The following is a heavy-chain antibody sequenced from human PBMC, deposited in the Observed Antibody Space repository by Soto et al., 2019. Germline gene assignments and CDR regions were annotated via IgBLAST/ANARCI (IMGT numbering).Heavy chain of an antibody. D-gene: IGHD2-15*01. V-gene: IGHV3-30-3*01. CDR2: ISTDESNK. Sequence: QVQLVESGGAVVQPGRSLRLSCAVSGFSLSDRVMHWVRQAPGRGLEWVALISTDESNKAYADSVKGRFTVSRDISKNTVYLQMDALGSEDTAVYYCAREDESSGHAGTFYHWGQGSLVTVSS. J-gene: IGHJ1*01. CDR1: GFSLSDRV. CDR3: AREDESSGHAGTFYH.